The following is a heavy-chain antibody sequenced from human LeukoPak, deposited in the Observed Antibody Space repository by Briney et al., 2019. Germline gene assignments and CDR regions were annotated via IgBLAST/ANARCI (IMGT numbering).Heavy chain of an antibody. CDR1: GFAFSSYA. V-gene: IGHV3-23*01. D-gene: IGHD6-13*01. CDR2: ISGTGGRT. Sequence: GGSLRLSCAASGFAFSSYAMSWVRQAPGKGLEWVSSISGTGGRTYYADSVKGRFTISRDNSKNTLYLQMNSLRADDTAVYYCARDGYSNYWYLNLWGQGTLVTVSS. CDR3: ARDGYSNYWYLNL. J-gene: IGHJ4*02.